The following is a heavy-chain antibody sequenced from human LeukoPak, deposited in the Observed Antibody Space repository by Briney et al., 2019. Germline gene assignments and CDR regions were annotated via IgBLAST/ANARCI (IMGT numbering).Heavy chain of an antibody. D-gene: IGHD5-12*01. V-gene: IGHV3-48*01. Sequence: GGSLRLSCAASGFTFSSYSMNWVRQAPGKGLEWVSYISSYSSTIYYADSVKGRFTISRDNARNSLYLQMNSLRAEDTAVYYCAKEVATMWGADWFDPWGQGTLVTVSS. J-gene: IGHJ5*02. CDR1: GFTFSSYS. CDR2: ISSYSSTI. CDR3: AKEVATMWGADWFDP.